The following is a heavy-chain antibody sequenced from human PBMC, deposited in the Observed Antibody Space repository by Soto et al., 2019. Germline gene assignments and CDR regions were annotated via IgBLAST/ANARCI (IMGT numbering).Heavy chain of an antibody. V-gene: IGHV1-69*08. Sequence: QVPLVQSGAEVKKPGSSVKVSCKASGGTFSSYTISWVRQAPGQGLEWMGRIIPILGIANYAQKFQGRVTITADKSTSTAYMELSSLRSEDTAVYYCARDSTYYDILTGYHGLDYWGQGTLVTVSS. J-gene: IGHJ4*02. D-gene: IGHD3-9*01. CDR2: IIPILGIA. CDR1: GGTFSSYT. CDR3: ARDSTYYDILTGYHGLDY.